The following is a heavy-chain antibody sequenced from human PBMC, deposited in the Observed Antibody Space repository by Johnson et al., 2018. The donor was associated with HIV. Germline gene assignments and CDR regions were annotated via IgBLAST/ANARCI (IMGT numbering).Heavy chain of an antibody. CDR1: GFTFSSYA. V-gene: IGHV3-30-3*02. J-gene: IGHJ3*02. D-gene: IGHD1-26*01. CDR2: ISYAGRNK. CDR3: TTWTYYGAFDI. Sequence: VQVVESGGGVVQPGGSLRLSCAASGFTFSSYAMHWVRQTPGKGLEWVAVISYAGRNKHSADSVKGRFTLSRDNSKNTLYLHMNSLKTEDTAVYYCTTWTYYGAFDIGGQGTMVTVSS.